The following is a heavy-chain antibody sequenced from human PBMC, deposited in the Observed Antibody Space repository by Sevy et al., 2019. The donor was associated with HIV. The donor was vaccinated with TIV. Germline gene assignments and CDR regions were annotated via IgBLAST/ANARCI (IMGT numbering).Heavy chain of an antibody. Sequence: ASLKVSCRASGYTFRSYGISWVRQAPGQGLEWMGWISPYTGDTDFAQKVQGRVSMTSDTSTSTAYMELRSLRSDDTAVYYWARDKPQGVVVLPGAMWGGVDYWGQGTLVTVSS. V-gene: IGHV1-18*01. J-gene: IGHJ4*02. CDR2: ISPYTGDT. CDR3: ARDKPQGVVVLPGAMWGGVDY. D-gene: IGHD2-2*01. CDR1: GYTFRSYG.